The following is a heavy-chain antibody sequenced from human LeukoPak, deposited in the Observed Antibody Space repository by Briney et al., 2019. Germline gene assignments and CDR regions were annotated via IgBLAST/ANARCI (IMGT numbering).Heavy chain of an antibody. Sequence: GALRSSCVASESTSGDYHMAWVRQAPGKGLEWAPRSRGKAKTYTTEYAASVIDRFTISWDESKNKLYLLMHSLIIEDTAVYYCARGASGKYNYHYGMDGWGQGATVTVSS. D-gene: IGHD3-10*01. CDR2: SRGKAKTYTT. J-gene: IGHJ6*02. V-gene: IGHV3-72*01. CDR1: ESTSGDYH. CDR3: ARGASGKYNYHYGMDG.